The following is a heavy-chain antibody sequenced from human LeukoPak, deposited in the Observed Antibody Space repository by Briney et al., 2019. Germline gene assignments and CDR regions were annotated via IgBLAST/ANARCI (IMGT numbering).Heavy chain of an antibody. CDR1: GFTVSTNY. V-gene: IGHV3-53*01. CDR2: IYSGGST. D-gene: IGHD2-15*01. J-gene: IGHJ4*02. CDR3: AKARYCSGGSCFPQLTPDY. Sequence: GGSLRLSYEASGFTVSTNYMSWFRKAPGKGLEGVSVIYSGGSTYYADSVKGRFTISRDNSKNTLYLQMNSLRAEDTAVYYCAKARYCSGGSCFPQLTPDYWGQGTLVTVSS.